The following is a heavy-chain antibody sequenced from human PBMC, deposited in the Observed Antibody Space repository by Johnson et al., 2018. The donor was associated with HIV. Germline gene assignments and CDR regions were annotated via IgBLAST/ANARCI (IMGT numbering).Heavy chain of an antibody. V-gene: IGHV3-23*04. Sequence: EVQLVESGGGLIQPGGSLRLSCAASGFTFSSYAMSWVRQAPGKGLEWVSAIGTAGDTYYPGSVKGRFTISRDNSKNTLYLQMNSLRAEDTAVYYCAKEVSMIVDAFDVWGQGTVVTVSS. CDR2: IGTAGDT. CDR3: AKEVSMIVDAFDV. CDR1: GFTFSSYA. D-gene: IGHD3-22*01. J-gene: IGHJ3*01.